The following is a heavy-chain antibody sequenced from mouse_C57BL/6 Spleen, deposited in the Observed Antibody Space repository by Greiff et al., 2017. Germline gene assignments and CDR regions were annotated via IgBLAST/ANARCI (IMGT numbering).Heavy chain of an antibody. D-gene: IGHD3-2*01. CDR3: ARSTGLHSMDY. CDR1: GFTFTSYW. J-gene: IGHJ4*01. Sequence: VQLQQSGAELVKPGASVKLSCKASGFTFTSYWMHWVKQRPGQGLEWIGYINPGGGYTKYTQKFKDKATLTADKSSNTAYLQLSSLTYEDTAVYYCARSTGLHSMDYWGQGTSVTGSS. CDR2: INPGGGYT. V-gene: IGHV1-7*01.